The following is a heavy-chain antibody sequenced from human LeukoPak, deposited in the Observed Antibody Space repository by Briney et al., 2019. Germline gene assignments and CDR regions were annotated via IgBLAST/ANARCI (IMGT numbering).Heavy chain of an antibody. CDR2: IIPIFDTP. V-gene: IGHV1-69*01. J-gene: IGHJ3*02. CDR1: GGTFSSYA. CDR3: ARGGRSSGWYGAFDI. D-gene: IGHD6-19*01. Sequence: SVKVSCKASGGTFSSYAISWVRQAPGQGLEWMGGIIPIFDTPNYAQNFQGRLTISADESTSTAYMELSSLRSEDTAVYYCARGGRSSGWYGAFDIWGQGTMVTVSS.